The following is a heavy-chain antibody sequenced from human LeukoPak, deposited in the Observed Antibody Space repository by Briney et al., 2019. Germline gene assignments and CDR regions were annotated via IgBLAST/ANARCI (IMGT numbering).Heavy chain of an antibody. CDR3: ALLAVASDFDY. J-gene: IGHJ4*02. D-gene: IGHD6-19*01. CDR2: IHSSGTIK. V-gene: IGHV3-48*03. Sequence: GGSLRLSCAVSGFPFSIYEMNRVRQAPGKGLEWVSNIHSSGTIKYYADSVKGRFSISRDNAKSSLYLLMNSLRVEDTAVYYCALLAVASDFDYWGQGALVTVSS. CDR1: GFPFSIYE.